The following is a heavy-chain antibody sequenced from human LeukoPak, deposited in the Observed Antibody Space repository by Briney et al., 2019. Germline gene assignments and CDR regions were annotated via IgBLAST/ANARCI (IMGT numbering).Heavy chain of an antibody. V-gene: IGHV6-1*01. J-gene: IGHJ4*02. CDR1: GDNVSSNRAA. D-gene: IGHD2-8*02. Sequence: SQTLSLTCAISGDNVSSNRAAWNWIRQSPSRGLQWLGRTYYRSKWYHDYAISVSGRLTVNADTSKNQISLHLNSVTPEDTAVYYCARALVGYLSPTGVFDDWGQGTRVTASS. CDR3: ARALVGYLSPTGVFDD. CDR2: TYYRSKWYH.